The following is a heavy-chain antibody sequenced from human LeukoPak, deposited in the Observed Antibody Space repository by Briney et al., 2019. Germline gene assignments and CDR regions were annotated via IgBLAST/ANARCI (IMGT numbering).Heavy chain of an antibody. CDR2: IIPILGIA. Sequence: ASVKVSCKASGGTFSSYTISWVRQAPGQGLGWMGRIIPILGIANYAQKFQGRVTITADKSTSTAYMELSSLRSEDTAVYYCARYYYGSGKDYWGQGTLVTVSS. CDR1: GGTFSSYT. D-gene: IGHD3-10*01. J-gene: IGHJ4*02. CDR3: ARYYYGSGKDY. V-gene: IGHV1-69*02.